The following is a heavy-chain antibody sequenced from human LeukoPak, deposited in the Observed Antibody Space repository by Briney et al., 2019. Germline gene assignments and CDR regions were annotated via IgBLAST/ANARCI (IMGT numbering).Heavy chain of an antibody. CDR1: GGSISSYY. CDR2: IYTSGST. J-gene: IGHJ4*02. Sequence: SETPSLTCTVSGGSISSYYWSWIRQPAGKGLEWIGRIYTSGSTNYNPSLKSRVTMSVDTSKNQFSLKLSSVTAADTAVYYCARENYDFWSGAPHFDYWGQGTLVTVSS. CDR3: ARENYDFWSGAPHFDY. D-gene: IGHD3-3*01. V-gene: IGHV4-4*07.